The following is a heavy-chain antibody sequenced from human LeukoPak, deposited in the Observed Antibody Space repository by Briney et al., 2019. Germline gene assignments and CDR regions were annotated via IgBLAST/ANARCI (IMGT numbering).Heavy chain of an antibody. CDR2: IYTSGST. D-gene: IGHD3-10*01. CDR3: ARGLGSGSSFPPNWFDP. Sequence: PSETLSLTCTVSGGSISSGSYYWSWIRQPAGKGLEWIGRIYTSGSTNYNPSLKSRVTISVDTSKNQFSLKLSSVTAADTAVYYCARGLGSGSSFPPNWFDPWGQGTLVTVSS. CDR1: GGSISSGSYY. J-gene: IGHJ5*02. V-gene: IGHV4-61*02.